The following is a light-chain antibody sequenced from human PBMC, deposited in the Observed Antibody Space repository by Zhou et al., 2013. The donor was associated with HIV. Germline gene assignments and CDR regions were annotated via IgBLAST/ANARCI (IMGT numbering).Light chain of an antibody. CDR3: QQYKTYSPMNT. V-gene: IGKV1-5*03. Sequence: DIQMTQSPSTLSASVGDRVTITCRASQSIGTWLAWYQQKQGKAPDLLIYKASSLQSGVPSRFSGSGSGTEFTLTISSLQPDDSATYYCQQYKTYSPMNTFGQGTKLEIK. J-gene: IGKJ2*01. CDR1: QSIGTW. CDR2: KAS.